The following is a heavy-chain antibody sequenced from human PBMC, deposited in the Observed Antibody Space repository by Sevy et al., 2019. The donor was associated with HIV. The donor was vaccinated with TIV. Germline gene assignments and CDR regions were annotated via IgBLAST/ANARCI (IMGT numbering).Heavy chain of an antibody. CDR3: ARDSPMTTVVTVGYYGMDV. Sequence: GGSLRLSCAASGFTVGSNYMSWVRQAPGKGLEWVSVIYSGGSTYYADAVKDRFSISRDNSKNTLYLQMSSLRAEDTAVYYCARDSPMTTVVTVGYYGMDVWGQGTTVTVSS. CDR1: GFTVGSNY. J-gene: IGHJ6*02. V-gene: IGHV3-66*01. D-gene: IGHD4-17*01. CDR2: IYSGGST.